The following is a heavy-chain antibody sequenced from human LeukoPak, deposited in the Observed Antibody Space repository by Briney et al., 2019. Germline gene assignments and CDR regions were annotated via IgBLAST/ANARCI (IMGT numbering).Heavy chain of an antibody. Sequence: PSETLSLTCTVSGGSIGSYYWSWIRQPPGKVLEWIGYIYDSGSTNYNPSLKSRVTISVDTSKNQFSLKLSSVTAADTAVYYCARGWELDYWGQGTLVTVSS. V-gene: IGHV4-59*01. D-gene: IGHD1-26*01. CDR3: ARGWELDY. CDR1: GGSIGSYY. J-gene: IGHJ4*02. CDR2: IYDSGST.